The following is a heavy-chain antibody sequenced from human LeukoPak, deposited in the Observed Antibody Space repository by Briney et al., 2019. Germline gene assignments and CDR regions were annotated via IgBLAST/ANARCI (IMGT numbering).Heavy chain of an antibody. CDR3: ARDGDCSSTSCYFDY. CDR2: ISGNSDTI. J-gene: IGHJ4*02. Sequence: GGSLRLSCAASGFTFSSYSMNWVRQAPGKGLEWVSYISGNSDTIYYADSVKGRFTISRDNAKNSLYLQMNSLRAEDTAVYYCARDGDCSSTSCYFDYWGQGTLATVSS. V-gene: IGHV3-48*01. CDR1: GFTFSSYS. D-gene: IGHD2-2*01.